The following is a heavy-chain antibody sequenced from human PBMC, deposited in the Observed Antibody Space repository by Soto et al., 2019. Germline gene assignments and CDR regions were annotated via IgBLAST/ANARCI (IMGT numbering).Heavy chain of an antibody. Sequence: SETLSLTCTVSGGSISSYYWSWIRQPPGKGLEWIGYIYYSGSTNYNPSLKSRVTISVDTSKNQFSLKLSSVTAADTAVYYCARGRGIAVARRWFDPWGQGTLVT. CDR3: ARGRGIAVARRWFDP. CDR2: IYYSGST. J-gene: IGHJ5*02. V-gene: IGHV4-59*12. CDR1: GGSISSYY. D-gene: IGHD6-19*01.